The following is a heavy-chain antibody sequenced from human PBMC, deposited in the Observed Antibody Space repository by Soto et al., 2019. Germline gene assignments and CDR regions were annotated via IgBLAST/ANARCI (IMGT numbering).Heavy chain of an antibody. D-gene: IGHD3-3*01. CDR2: IYPGDSDT. J-gene: IGHJ6*02. CDR1: GYSFTSYW. Sequence: GESLKISCKGSGYSFTSYWIGWVRQMPGKGLEWMGIIYPGDSDTRYSPSFQGQVTISADKSISTAYLQWSSLKASDTAMYYCARHKVLRFLEWFPPAGMDVWGQGTTVTVSS. V-gene: IGHV5-51*01. CDR3: ARHKVLRFLEWFPPAGMDV.